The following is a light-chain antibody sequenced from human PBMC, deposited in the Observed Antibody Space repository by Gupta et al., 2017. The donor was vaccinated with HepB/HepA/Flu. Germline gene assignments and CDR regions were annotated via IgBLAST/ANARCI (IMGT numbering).Light chain of an antibody. J-gene: IGKJ2*01. V-gene: IGKV1-6*01. CDR3: RQDDAYPRT. CDR1: QDIINE. Sequence: AFPLTPSPSSLSASVGDRVTVTCRASQDIINELGWYQQRPGKPPKRLIYAGSRLQSGVPSRINGSGSGTNFTLSINGLEPEDFATYYCRQDDAYPRTFGQGTKLDIK. CDR2: AGS.